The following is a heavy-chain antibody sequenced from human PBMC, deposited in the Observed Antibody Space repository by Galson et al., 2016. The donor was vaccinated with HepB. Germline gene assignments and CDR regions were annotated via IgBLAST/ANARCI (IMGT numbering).Heavy chain of an antibody. D-gene: IGHD4-23*01. Sequence: SLRLSCAASGFTFSTFGMHWVRQAPGKGLEWVAVIWNDGQNKYYADSVKGRFTISRDNSKNTLYLQMNNLRAEDTGVFYCARARGYGGNWADNFEIWGQGTMVTVSS. V-gene: IGHV3-33*01. CDR3: ARARGYGGNWADNFEI. CDR1: GFTFSTFG. J-gene: IGHJ3*02. CDR2: IWNDGQNK.